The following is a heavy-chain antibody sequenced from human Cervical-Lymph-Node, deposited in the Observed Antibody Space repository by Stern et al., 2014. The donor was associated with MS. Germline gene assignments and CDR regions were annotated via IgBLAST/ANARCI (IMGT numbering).Heavy chain of an antibody. Sequence: QVQLQESGPGLVKPSETLSLTCTVSGDSISSYYWSWIRQPLGQGLEWIGHVYYSGTTYYNPSLTGRVTLSVDTSKKQFFLTFDSVTAADTAVYYCARLSTVVDYWGQGTLVTVSS. CDR1: GDSISSYY. CDR2: VYYSGTT. V-gene: IGHV4-59*08. CDR3: ARLSTVVDY. J-gene: IGHJ4*02. D-gene: IGHD4-23*01.